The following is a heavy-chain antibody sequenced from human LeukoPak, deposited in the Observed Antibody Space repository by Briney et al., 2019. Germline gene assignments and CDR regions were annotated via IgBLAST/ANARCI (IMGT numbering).Heavy chain of an antibody. CDR2: INAYNGNT. CDR1: GYTLANYG. J-gene: IGHJ4*02. Sequence: GASVKVSCKASGYTLANYGFSWVRQAPGQGLEWMGWINAYNGNTNYAQKLQGRVTMTTDTSTSTIYMELRSLRSDDTAVYYCERDLGVAAPDYFDYWGQGTLVTVSS. V-gene: IGHV1-18*01. CDR3: ERDLGVAAPDYFDY. D-gene: IGHD2-8*01.